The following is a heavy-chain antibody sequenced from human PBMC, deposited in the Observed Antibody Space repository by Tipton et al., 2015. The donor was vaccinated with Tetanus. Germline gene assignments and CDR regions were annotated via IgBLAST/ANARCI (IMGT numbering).Heavy chain of an antibody. Sequence: LRLSCAVYGASFSDYYWSWIRQPPGKGLEWIGYVYYSGSTNYNPSLKSRVTISVDTSKNQFSLNLSSVTAADTAVYYCARSGYYSRAYYHYRMDVWGQGTTVSVSS. J-gene: IGHJ6*02. D-gene: IGHD3-9*01. CDR3: ARSGYYSRAYYHYRMDV. CDR2: VYYSGST. V-gene: IGHV4-34*11. CDR1: GASFSDYY.